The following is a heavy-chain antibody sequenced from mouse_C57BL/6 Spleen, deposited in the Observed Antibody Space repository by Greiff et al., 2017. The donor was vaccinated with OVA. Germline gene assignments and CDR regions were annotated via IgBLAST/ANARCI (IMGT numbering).Heavy chain of an antibody. Sequence: VQLKESGAELVKPGASVKLSCTASGFNIKDYYMHWVKQRTEQGLEWIGRIDPEDGETKYAPKFQGKATITADTASNTAYLQLSSLTSEDTAVYYCARRRTTTVVVDYWGQGTTLTVSS. CDR3: ARRRTTTVVVDY. J-gene: IGHJ2*01. D-gene: IGHD1-1*01. V-gene: IGHV14-2*01. CDR2: IDPEDGET. CDR1: GFNIKDYY.